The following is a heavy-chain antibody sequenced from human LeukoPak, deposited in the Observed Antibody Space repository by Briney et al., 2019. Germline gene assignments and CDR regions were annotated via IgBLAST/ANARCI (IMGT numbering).Heavy chain of an antibody. CDR1: GFTFSKAW. V-gene: IGHV3-23*01. D-gene: IGHD5-18*01. CDR3: AKGSGYSYGYYYYGMDV. CDR2: ISGSGGST. Sequence: GGSLRLSCAASGFTFSKAWMSWVRRAPGKGLEWVSAISGSGGSTYYADSVKGRFTISRDNSKNTLYLQMNSLRAEDTAVYYCAKGSGYSYGYYYYGMDVWGQGTTVTVYS. J-gene: IGHJ6*02.